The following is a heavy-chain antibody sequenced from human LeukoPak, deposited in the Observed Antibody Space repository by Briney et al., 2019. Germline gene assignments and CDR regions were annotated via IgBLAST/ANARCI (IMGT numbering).Heavy chain of an antibody. Sequence: PGRSLRLSCAASGFTFSTYAMHWVRQAPGKGLEWVAVISYDVSDKYYADSVKGRFTISRDNFKNTLYLQMNNLRAEDTAVYYCAKPVKAARKTSTYYFDYWGQGTLVTVSS. CDR2: ISYDVSDK. J-gene: IGHJ4*02. V-gene: IGHV3-30-3*01. CDR1: GFTFSTYA. CDR3: AKPVKAARKTSTYYFDY. D-gene: IGHD6-6*01.